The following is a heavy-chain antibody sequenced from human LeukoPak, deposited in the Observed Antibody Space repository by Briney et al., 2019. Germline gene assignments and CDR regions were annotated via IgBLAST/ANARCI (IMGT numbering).Heavy chain of an antibody. V-gene: IGHV4-59*08. Sequence: SETLSLTCTVSGGSMSSYYWNGIRHPPGKGLEWIGYIYYSGTTNYNPSLKSRVTISVDTSKNQFSLNLSSVTAADTAVYYCARLMVRGGTRGMDVWGQGTTVTVSS. CDR3: ARLMVRGGTRGMDV. CDR2: IYYSGTT. J-gene: IGHJ6*02. D-gene: IGHD3-10*01. CDR1: GGSMSSYY.